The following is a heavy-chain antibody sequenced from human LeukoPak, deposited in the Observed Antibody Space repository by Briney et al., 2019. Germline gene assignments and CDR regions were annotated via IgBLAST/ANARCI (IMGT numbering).Heavy chain of an antibody. Sequence: GGSLRLSCAASGFTFSSYWMSWVRQAPGKGLEWVANIKQDGSEKYYVDSVKGRFTISRDNAKNSLYLQMNSLRAEDTAVYYCARAAGGSTYYYYYYYYMDVWGKGTTVTVSS. J-gene: IGHJ6*03. CDR3: ARAAGGSTYYYYYYYYMDV. CDR2: IKQDGSEK. CDR1: GFTFSSYW. D-gene: IGHD3-22*01. V-gene: IGHV3-7*01.